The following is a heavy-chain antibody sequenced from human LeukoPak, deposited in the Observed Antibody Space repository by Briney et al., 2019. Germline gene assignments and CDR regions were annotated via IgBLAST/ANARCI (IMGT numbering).Heavy chain of an antibody. D-gene: IGHD1-20*01. CDR3: AKTIAGTRYYFDY. J-gene: IGHJ4*02. CDR2: ISGSGGNT. Sequence: PSGGSLRLCCAASGFTFNSYGLSWVRQAPGKGLEWVSAISGSGGNTYYADSVMGRFTISRDNSKNTLYLQMNSLRAEDTAVYYGAKTIAGTRYYFDYWGQGALVTVSS. V-gene: IGHV3-23*01. CDR1: GFTFNSYG.